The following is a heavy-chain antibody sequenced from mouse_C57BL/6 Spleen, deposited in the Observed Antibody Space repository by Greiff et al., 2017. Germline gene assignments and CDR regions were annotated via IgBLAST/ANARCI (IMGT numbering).Heavy chain of an antibody. V-gene: IGHV1-22*01. Sequence: VHVKQSGPELVKPGASVKMSCKASGYTFTDYNLHWVKQSHGKSLEWIGYINPNNGGTSYNQKFKGKATLTVNKSSSTAYMGLRSLTSEDSAVYYCARGGGYGYDDPSFAYWGQGTLVTVSA. CDR2: INPNNGGT. CDR1: GYTFTDYN. D-gene: IGHD2-2*01. J-gene: IGHJ3*01. CDR3: ARGGGYGYDDPSFAY.